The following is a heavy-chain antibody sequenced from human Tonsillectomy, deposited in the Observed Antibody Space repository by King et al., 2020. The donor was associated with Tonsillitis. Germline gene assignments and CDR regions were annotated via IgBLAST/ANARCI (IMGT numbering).Heavy chain of an antibody. Sequence: HVQLVESGGGVVQPGRSLRLSCAASGFTFSNYAMHWVRQAPGKGLEWMAVISYDGSDKYYADSVKGRFTISRDNSKNTLYLQMNSLRAEDTAVCFCAGERLLGRPNYYYYYGMGVWGQGTTVTVSS. CDR3: AGERLLGRPNYYYYYGMGV. D-gene: IGHD2/OR15-2a*01. J-gene: IGHJ6*02. CDR2: ISYDGSDK. CDR1: GFTFSNYA. V-gene: IGHV3-30*04.